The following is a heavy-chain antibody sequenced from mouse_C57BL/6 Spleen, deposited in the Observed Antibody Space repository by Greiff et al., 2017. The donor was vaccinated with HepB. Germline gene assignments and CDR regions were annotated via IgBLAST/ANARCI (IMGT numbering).Heavy chain of an antibody. Sequence: QVQLQQSGAELVKPGASVKMSCKASGYTFTTYPIEWMKQNHGKSLEWIGNFHPYNDDTKYNEKFKGKATLTVEKSSSTVYLELSRLTSDDSAVYDCARGPAHYYGSSPWFAYWGQGTLVTVSA. J-gene: IGHJ3*01. CDR1: GYTFTTYP. CDR3: ARGPAHYYGSSPWFAY. D-gene: IGHD1-1*01. CDR2: FHPYNDDT. V-gene: IGHV1-47*01.